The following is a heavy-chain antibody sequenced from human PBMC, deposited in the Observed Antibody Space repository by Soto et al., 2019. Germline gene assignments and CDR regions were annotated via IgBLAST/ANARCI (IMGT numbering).Heavy chain of an antibody. J-gene: IGHJ4*02. D-gene: IGHD3-9*01. V-gene: IGHV3-23*01. CDR3: AKPSGFYDILTGYYNRPYDY. CDR2: ISGSGGST. CDR1: GFTFSSYA. Sequence: PGGSLRLSCAASGFTFSSYAMSWVRQAPGKGLEWVSAISGSGGSTYYADSVKGRFTISRDNSKNTLYLQMNSLRAEDTAVYYCAKPSGFYDILTGYYNRPYDYWGQGTLVTVSS.